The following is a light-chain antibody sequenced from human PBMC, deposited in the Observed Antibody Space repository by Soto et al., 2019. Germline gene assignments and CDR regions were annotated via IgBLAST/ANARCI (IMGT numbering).Light chain of an antibody. CDR3: QQYHTYPRT. CDR2: DAS. Sequence: DIQMTQSPSTLSGSVGDRVTITCRASQTISSWLAWYQQKPGKAPKLLIYDASSLESGVPSRFSGSGSGTEFTLTISSLQPDDFATYYCQQYHTYPRTFGQGTKVDIK. J-gene: IGKJ1*01. CDR1: QTISSW. V-gene: IGKV1-5*01.